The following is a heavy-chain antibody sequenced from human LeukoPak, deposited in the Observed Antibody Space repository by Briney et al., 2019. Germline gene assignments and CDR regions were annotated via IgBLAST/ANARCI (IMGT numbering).Heavy chain of an antibody. CDR2: IKSDGGT. D-gene: IGHD3-22*01. CDR3: ARAPSEIGGYYPEYFRH. V-gene: IGHV3-74*01. Sequence: GGSLRLSCAVSGFTFSTYWMHWVRQAPGKGLVLVSRIKSDGGTNYADSVKGRFTISRDNAKKTVSLQMNSLRPEDTGVYYCARAPSEIGGYYPEYFRHWGQGTLVTVSS. J-gene: IGHJ1*01. CDR1: GFTFSTYW.